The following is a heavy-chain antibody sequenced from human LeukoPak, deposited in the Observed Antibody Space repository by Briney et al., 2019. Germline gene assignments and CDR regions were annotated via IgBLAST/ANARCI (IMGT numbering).Heavy chain of an antibody. CDR3: AKGMSRDSYYFDY. D-gene: IGHD5-24*01. Sequence: GGSLTLSCATSGFTFSSDGIHWVRQAPGKGLEWVSIISYDANAKHYADSVKGRFLISRDNTKNTVYLEMSSLRPEDTAVYYCAKGMSRDSYYFDYWGQGTLVTVSS. CDR2: ISYDANAK. J-gene: IGHJ4*02. V-gene: IGHV3-30*02. CDR1: GFTFSSDG.